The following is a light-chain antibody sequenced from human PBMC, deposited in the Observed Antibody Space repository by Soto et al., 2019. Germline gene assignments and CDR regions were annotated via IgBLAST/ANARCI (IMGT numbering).Light chain of an antibody. V-gene: IGKV3-20*01. J-gene: IGKJ1*01. Sequence: GLTQSPCTLSLSPGERATLSCRASQSVSNNYLAWYQQQPGQAPRLLIYGASTGAPGIPARFSGSGSGADFTLVISRLEPEDFALYYCQQYATLPETFAQGTKVDI. CDR2: GAS. CDR1: QSVSNNY. CDR3: QQYATLPET.